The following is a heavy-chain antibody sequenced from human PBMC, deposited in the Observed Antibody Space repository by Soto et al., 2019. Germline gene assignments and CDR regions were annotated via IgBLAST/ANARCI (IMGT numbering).Heavy chain of an antibody. V-gene: IGHV4-59*08. Sequence: SETLSLTCTVSGGSISSYYWSWIRQPPGKGLEWIGYIYYGGSTNYNPSLKGRATISVDTSKNQFSLKLTSVTAADTAMYYCARDRGGITVAANPLGEWFDPWGPGTLVTVSS. D-gene: IGHD6-19*01. CDR3: ARDRGGITVAANPLGEWFDP. CDR2: IYYGGST. J-gene: IGHJ5*02. CDR1: GGSISSYY.